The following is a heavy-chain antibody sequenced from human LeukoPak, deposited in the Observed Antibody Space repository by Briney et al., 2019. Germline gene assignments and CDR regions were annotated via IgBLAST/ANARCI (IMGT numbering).Heavy chain of an antibody. Sequence: GGSLRLSCAASGFTFSSYEMNWVRQAPGKGLEWVSYISSSSSTIYYADSVKGRFTISRDNAKNSLYLQMNSLRAEDTAVYYCARDRWQYYFDYWGQGTLVTVSS. D-gene: IGHD6-13*01. J-gene: IGHJ4*02. CDR2: ISSSSSTI. CDR1: GFTFSSYE. V-gene: IGHV3-48*01. CDR3: ARDRWQYYFDY.